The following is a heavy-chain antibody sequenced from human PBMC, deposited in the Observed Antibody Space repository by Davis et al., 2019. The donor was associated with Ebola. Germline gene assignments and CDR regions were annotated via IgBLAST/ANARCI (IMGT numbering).Heavy chain of an antibody. CDR2: VSHSERER. Sequence: GGSLRLSCAASGFTFRNYAMHWVRQAPGKGLEWVAVVSHSERERFYADSVKGRFTISRDNSENTLYLLMSSLTVDDTAVYYCVRAVFHEVLDYWGQGTPVTVSS. D-gene: IGHD3-3*01. CDR3: VRAVFHEVLDY. CDR1: GFTFRNYA. V-gene: IGHV3-30*04. J-gene: IGHJ4*02.